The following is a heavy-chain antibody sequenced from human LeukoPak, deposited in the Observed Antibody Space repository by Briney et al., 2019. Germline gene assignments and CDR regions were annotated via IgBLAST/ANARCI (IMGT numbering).Heavy chain of an antibody. D-gene: IGHD3-22*01. J-gene: IGHJ3*02. CDR1: GFTFISYW. CDR3: ARDLGDSSGYYYQDAFDI. CDR2: ISSSSSYI. Sequence: GGSLRLSCAASGFTFISYWLTWVRQAPGKGLEWVSSISSSSSYIYYADSVKGRFTISRDNAKNSLYLQMNSLRAEDTAVYYCARDLGDSSGYYYQDAFDIWGQGTMVTVSS. V-gene: IGHV3-21*01.